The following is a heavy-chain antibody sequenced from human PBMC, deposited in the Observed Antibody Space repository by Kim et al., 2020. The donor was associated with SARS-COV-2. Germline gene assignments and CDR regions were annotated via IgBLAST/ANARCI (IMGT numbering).Heavy chain of an antibody. CDR3: ACYSGSGTKIDY. D-gene: IGHD3-10*01. J-gene: IGHJ4*02. V-gene: IGHV3-33*05. Sequence: GGSLRLSCAASGFIFSSYGMHWVRQAPGKGLEWVAVISYDGSNKYYTDYVKGRFTISRDNSKNTLYLQMNSLGAEDTAVYYCACYSGSGTKIDYWGQGTLVIVSS. CDR2: ISYDGSNK. CDR1: GFIFSSYG.